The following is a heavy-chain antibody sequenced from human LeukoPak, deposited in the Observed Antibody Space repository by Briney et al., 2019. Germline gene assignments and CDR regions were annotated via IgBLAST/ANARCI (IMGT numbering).Heavy chain of an antibody. Sequence: DSVKGRFTISRDNSKNTLYLQMNSLRAEDTAVYYCASGALTGYYTDAFDIWGQGTMVTVSS. J-gene: IGHJ3*02. CDR3: ASGALTGYYTDAFDI. V-gene: IGHV3-30*07. D-gene: IGHD3-9*01.